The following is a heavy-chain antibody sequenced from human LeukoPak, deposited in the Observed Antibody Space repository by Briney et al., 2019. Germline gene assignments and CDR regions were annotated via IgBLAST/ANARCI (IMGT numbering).Heavy chain of an antibody. J-gene: IGHJ6*03. D-gene: IGHD6-13*01. CDR2: INPNSGGT. V-gene: IGHV1-2*02. CDR1: GYTFTGYY. CDR3: ARDGRGSSSWYSYYYYYYMDV. Sequence: ASVKVSCKASGYTFTGYYMHWVRQAPGQGLEWMGWINPNSGGTNYAQKFQGRVTMTRDTSISTTYMELSRLRSDDTAVDYCARDGRGSSSWYSYYYYYYMDVWGKGTTVTISS.